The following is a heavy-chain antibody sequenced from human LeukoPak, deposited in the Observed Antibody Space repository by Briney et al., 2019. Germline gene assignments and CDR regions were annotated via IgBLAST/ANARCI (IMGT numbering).Heavy chain of an antibody. Sequence: GGSLRLSCEVSGFTFSSYWMHWVRQAPGKGLVWVSRTNSEGSSTSYADSVKGRFTISRDNAKNTLFLHMNSLRSEDTAVYYCATSRTFDYWGQGTLVTVSS. V-gene: IGHV3-74*01. CDR1: GFTFSSYW. CDR3: ATSRTFDY. J-gene: IGHJ4*02. CDR2: TNSEGSST.